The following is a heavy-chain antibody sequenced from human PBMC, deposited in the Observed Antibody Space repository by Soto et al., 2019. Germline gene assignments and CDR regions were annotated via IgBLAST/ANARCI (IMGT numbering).Heavy chain of an antibody. CDR2: IYSGGST. J-gene: IGHJ4*02. CDR1: GFTVSSNY. CDR3: VRDKHDYIWGSYPGPLDY. V-gene: IGHV3-66*01. D-gene: IGHD3-16*02. Sequence: PGGSLRLSCAASGFTVSSNYMSWVRQAPGKGLEWVSVIYSGGSTYYADSVKGRFTISRDNSKNTLYLQMNSLRAEDTAVYYCVRDKHDYIWGSYPGPLDYWGQGTLVTVSS.